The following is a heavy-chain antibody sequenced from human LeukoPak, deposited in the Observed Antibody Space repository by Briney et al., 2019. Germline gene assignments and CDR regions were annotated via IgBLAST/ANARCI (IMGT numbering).Heavy chain of an antibody. CDR2: ISTSGTNI. CDR1: GFTLSTYT. CDR3: ARSKLIAVPGTSPYSYFYGMDV. J-gene: IGHJ6*02. Sequence: GGSLRLSCADSGFTLSTYTMNGVLQAPGKGLDWVSSISTSGTNIHYADSVKGRFTISRDNAKNSLYLQMNSVRADDSAVYYCARSKLIAVPGTSPYSYFYGMDVWGQGTTVTVSS. V-gene: IGHV3-21*01. D-gene: IGHD6-19*01.